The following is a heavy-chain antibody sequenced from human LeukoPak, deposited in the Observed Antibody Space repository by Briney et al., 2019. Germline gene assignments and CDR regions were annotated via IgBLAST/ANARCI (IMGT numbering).Heavy chain of an antibody. CDR2: IYYSVST. CDR3: ARDLDYYDSSGYFFDI. J-gene: IGHJ3*02. CDR1: GGSISSYY. Sequence: SETLSLTCTVSGGSISSYYWSWIRQPPGKGLEWIGYIYYSVSTNNNPSLKSRVTISVDTSKNQLSLRLSSVTAADTAVYYCARDLDYYDSSGYFFDIWGQGTMVTVSS. D-gene: IGHD3-22*01. V-gene: IGHV4-59*12.